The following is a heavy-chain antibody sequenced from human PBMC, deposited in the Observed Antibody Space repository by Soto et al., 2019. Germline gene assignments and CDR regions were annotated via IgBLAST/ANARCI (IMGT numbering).Heavy chain of an antibody. Sequence: SETLSLTCTVSGGSISNYYWSWIRQPPGKGLEWIGYIYYSGSTNYNPSLKSRVTISVDTSKNQFSLKLSSVTAADTAVYYCARGVRGVILNAFDIWGQGTMVTVSS. V-gene: IGHV4-59*01. J-gene: IGHJ3*02. CDR2: IYYSGST. D-gene: IGHD3-10*01. CDR1: GGSISNYY. CDR3: ARGVRGVILNAFDI.